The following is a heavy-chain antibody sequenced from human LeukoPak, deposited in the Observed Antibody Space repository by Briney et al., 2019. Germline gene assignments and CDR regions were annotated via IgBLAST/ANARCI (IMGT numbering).Heavy chain of an antibody. CDR1: GYTFTGYY. CDR2: INPNSGGT. J-gene: IGHJ4*02. Sequence: ASVKVSCKASGYTFTGYYMHWVRQAPGQGLEWMGWINPNSGGTNYAQKFQGRVTMTRDTFISTAYMELSRLRSDDTAVYYCARDYSGSYWVDYWGQGTLVTVSS. V-gene: IGHV1-2*02. D-gene: IGHD1-26*01. CDR3: ARDYSGSYWVDY.